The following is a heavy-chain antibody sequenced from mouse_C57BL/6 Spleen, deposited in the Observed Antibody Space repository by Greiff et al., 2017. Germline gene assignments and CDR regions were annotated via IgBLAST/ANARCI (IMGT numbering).Heavy chain of an antibody. V-gene: IGHV1-50*01. CDR2: IDPSDSYT. CDR3: ARSRAQARGDY. CDR1: GYTFTSYW. J-gene: IGHJ2*01. Sequence: QVQLQQPGAELVKPGASVKLSCKASGYTFTSYWMQWVKQRPGQGLEWIGEIDPSDSYTNYNQKFKGKATLTVDTSSSTAYMQLSSLTSEDSAVYYWARSRAQARGDYWGQGTTLTVSS. D-gene: IGHD3-2*02.